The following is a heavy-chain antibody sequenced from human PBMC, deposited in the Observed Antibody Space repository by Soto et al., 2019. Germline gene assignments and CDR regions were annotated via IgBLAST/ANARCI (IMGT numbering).Heavy chain of an antibody. D-gene: IGHD3-9*01. J-gene: IGHJ6*02. CDR2: IYHSGST. CDR1: GGSISSSNW. V-gene: IGHV4-4*02. CDR3: ASTPYYDILTGYSHYYGMDV. Sequence: TSETLSLTCAVSGGSISSSNWWSWVRQPPGKGLEWIGEIYHSGSTNYNPSLKSRVTISVDKSKNQFSLKLSSVTAADTAVYYCASTPYYDILTGYSHYYGMDVWGQGTTVTVSS.